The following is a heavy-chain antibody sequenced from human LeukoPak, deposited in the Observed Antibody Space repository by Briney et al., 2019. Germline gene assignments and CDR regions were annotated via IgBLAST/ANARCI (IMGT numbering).Heavy chain of an antibody. V-gene: IGHV3-74*01. J-gene: IGHJ4*02. CDR1: AFTFSSSW. CDR2: INSDGSTS. CDR3: TRDLSGTYYGRFDY. D-gene: IGHD1-26*01. Sequence: PGGSLRLSCAASAFTFSSSWMHWVRQVPEKGLLWVSRINSDGSTSRYADSVRGRFTISRDNAKNTLYLQMNSLRAEDTAVYYCTRDLSGTYYGRFDYWGQGTLVTVSS.